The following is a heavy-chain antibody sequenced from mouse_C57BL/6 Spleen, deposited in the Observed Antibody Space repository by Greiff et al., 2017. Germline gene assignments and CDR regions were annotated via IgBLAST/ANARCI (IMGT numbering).Heavy chain of an antibody. CDR2: INPSNGGT. D-gene: IGHD2-4*01. J-gene: IGHJ2*01. V-gene: IGHV1-53*01. CDR1: GYTFTSYW. CDR3: ARGYDYHVEVFGY. Sequence: VQLVESGTELVKPGASVKLSCKASGYTFTSYWMHWVKQRPGQGLEWIGNINPSNGGTNYNEKFKSKATLTVDKSSSTAYMQLSSLTSEDSAVYYCARGYDYHVEVFGYWGQGTTLTVSS.